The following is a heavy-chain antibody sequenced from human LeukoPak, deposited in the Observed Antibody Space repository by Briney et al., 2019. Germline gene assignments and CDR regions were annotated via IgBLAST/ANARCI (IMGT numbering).Heavy chain of an antibody. J-gene: IGHJ4*02. CDR3: ARVNDYYGSHFDY. V-gene: IGHV3-66*01. CDR1: GFTVSSNY. CDR2: FYSGGNA. Sequence: GGSLRLSCAASGFTVSSNYMNWVRQAPGKGLEWVSVFYSGGNAYYADSVKGRFTISRDNSKNTLSLQMNSLRAEDTAVYYCARVNDYYGSHFDYWGQGTLVTVSS. D-gene: IGHD3-22*01.